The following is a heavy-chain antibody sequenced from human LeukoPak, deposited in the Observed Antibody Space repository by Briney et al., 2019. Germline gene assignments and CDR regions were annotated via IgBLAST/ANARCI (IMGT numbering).Heavy chain of an antibody. V-gene: IGHV3-23*01. CDR2: ISGSGGST. J-gene: IGHJ4*02. CDR3: AKIVNYYGSGSYYTTLDY. CDR1: GFTFSSYA. D-gene: IGHD3-10*01. Sequence: GGSLRLSCAASGFTFSSYAMSWVRQAPGKGLEWVSAISGSGGSTYYADSVKGRFTISRDNPKNTLYLQMNSLRAEDTAVYYCAKIVNYYGSGSYYTTLDYWGQGTLVTVSS.